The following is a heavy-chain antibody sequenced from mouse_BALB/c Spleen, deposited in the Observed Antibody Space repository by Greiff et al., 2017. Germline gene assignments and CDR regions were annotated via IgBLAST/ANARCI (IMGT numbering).Heavy chain of an antibody. CDR1: GYTFTNYW. CDR2: IYPGGGYT. V-gene: IGHV1-63*02. J-gene: IGHJ1*01. Sequence: VQLQQSGAELVRPGTSVKISCKASGYTFTNYWLGWVKQRPGHGLEWIGDIYPGGGYTNYNEKFKGKATLTADTSSSTAYMQLSSLTSEDSAVYFCAREVRLGWYFDVWGAGTTVTVSS. CDR3: AREVRLGWYFDV. D-gene: IGHD2-14*01.